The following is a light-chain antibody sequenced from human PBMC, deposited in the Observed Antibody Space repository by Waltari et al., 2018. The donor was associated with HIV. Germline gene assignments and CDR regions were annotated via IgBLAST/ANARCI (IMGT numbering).Light chain of an antibody. CDR2: EVT. Sequence: QTALTQPASVSRSPGQSITISCTGTNTDIGTYTLFSWYQQHPGKAHKLIMYEVTKRPSGVSNRFSASKSGNPASLTISGLQADDEADYFCCSYAGRTTLVFGGGTTLTVL. CDR1: NTDIGTYTL. V-gene: IGLV2-23*02. J-gene: IGLJ3*02. CDR3: CSYAGRTTLV.